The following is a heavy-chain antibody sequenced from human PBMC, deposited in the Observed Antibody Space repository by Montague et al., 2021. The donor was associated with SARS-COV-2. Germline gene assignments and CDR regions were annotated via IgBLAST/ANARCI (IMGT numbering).Heavy chain of an antibody. CDR1: GGSFIVYY. V-gene: IGHV4-34*01. D-gene: IGHD3-22*01. Sequence: SETLSLTCAVYGGSFIVYYWSWIRQPPGKGREWIGEFNHIGSTNYNPSLKIRATLSEDTSKNQFSLKLSSVTAADTAVYYCARGPRITMIVVVITDIWFDPWGQGTLVTVSS. CDR2: FNHIGST. CDR3: ARGPRITMIVVVITDIWFDP. J-gene: IGHJ5*02.